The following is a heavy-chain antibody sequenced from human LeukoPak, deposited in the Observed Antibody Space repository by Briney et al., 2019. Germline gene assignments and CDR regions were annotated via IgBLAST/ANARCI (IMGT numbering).Heavy chain of an antibody. Sequence: GGSLRLSCAASGFTFRSYAMTWVRQAPGKGLEWVSVITGSGGNTYYADSVKGRFTISRDNSKDTLYLQMNMRADDTAVYYCAKSVSGNIVAGLDYWGQGTLVTVSS. D-gene: IGHD6-13*01. V-gene: IGHV3-23*01. CDR1: GFTFRSYA. CDR2: ITGSGGNT. CDR3: AKSVSGNIVAGLDY. J-gene: IGHJ4*02.